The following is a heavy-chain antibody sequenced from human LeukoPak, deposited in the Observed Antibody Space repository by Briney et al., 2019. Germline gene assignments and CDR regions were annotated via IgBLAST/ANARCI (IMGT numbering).Heavy chain of an antibody. CDR2: INHSGST. Sequence: SETLSLTCAVYGGSFSGYYWSWIRQPPGKGLECIGEINHSGSTNYNPSLKSRVTISVDTSKNQFSLKLSSVTAADTGVYYCARGTVAAAGTYYFDYWGQGTLVTVSS. CDR1: GGSFSGYY. V-gene: IGHV4-34*01. J-gene: IGHJ4*02. D-gene: IGHD6-13*01. CDR3: ARGTVAAAGTYYFDY.